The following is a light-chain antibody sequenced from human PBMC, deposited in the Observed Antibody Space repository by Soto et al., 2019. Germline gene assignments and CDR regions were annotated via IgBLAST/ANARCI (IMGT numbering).Light chain of an antibody. CDR2: DAS. CDR3: QHRHN. J-gene: IGKJ3*01. Sequence: DIVLTQSPATLSLSPGERATLSCRASQSVGRDFAWYQQKPGQTPSLLIYDASNMATGIPARFSGSGSGTAITLTHSSQEAEYFGVHYCQHRHNFGPGTKVEVK. V-gene: IGKV3-11*01. CDR1: QSVGRD.